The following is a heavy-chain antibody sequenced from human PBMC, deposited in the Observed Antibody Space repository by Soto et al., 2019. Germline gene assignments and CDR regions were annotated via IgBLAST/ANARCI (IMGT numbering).Heavy chain of an antibody. Sequence: EVQLVESGGGLVQPGGSLRLSCAGSGFSFSNYWMHWVRQAPGMGLVWVSRINTDGTYIHYADSVKGRFTVSRDNVKNTLYLQMNSLSAGDTAVYYCARDSYDSTYYYGFDYWGQGVQVTVSS. CDR3: ARDSYDSTYYYGFDY. J-gene: IGHJ4*02. CDR2: INTDGTYI. CDR1: GFSFSNYW. D-gene: IGHD3-22*01. V-gene: IGHV3-74*01.